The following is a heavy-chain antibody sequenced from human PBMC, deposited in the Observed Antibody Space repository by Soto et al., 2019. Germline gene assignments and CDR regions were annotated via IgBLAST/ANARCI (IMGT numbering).Heavy chain of an antibody. V-gene: IGHV3-64*07. CDR3: ARGYYYGSGLYYFVY. CDR1: GFTFSSSY. D-gene: IGHD3-10*01. Sequence: EVQLVESGGGLVQPGGSLRLSCAASGFTFSSSYMHWVRQAPGKGLQYVSAISPSGDSTFYTDSVKGRFTISRDNSKNMLYLQMGSLRAEDMAVYYCARGYYYGSGLYYFVYWGQGTLVTVSS. J-gene: IGHJ4*02. CDR2: ISPSGDST.